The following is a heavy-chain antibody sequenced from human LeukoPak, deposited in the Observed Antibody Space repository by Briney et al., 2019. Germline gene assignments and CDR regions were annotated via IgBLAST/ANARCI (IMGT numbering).Heavy chain of an antibody. CDR3: ARHRSGWLQSSFDY. D-gene: IGHD5-24*01. Sequence: SETLSLTCTVSGDSISSSSSYWGWIRQPPGKGLEWIGSIYYSGNTYYNTSLKSRVTISVDTSKNQFSLKLSSVTAADTAVYYCARHRSGWLQSSFDYWGQGTLVTVSS. CDR2: IYYSGNT. J-gene: IGHJ4*02. V-gene: IGHV4-39*01. CDR1: GDSISSSSSY.